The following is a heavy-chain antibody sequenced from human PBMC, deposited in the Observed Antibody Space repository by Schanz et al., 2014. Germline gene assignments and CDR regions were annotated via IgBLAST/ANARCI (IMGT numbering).Heavy chain of an antibody. D-gene: IGHD3-3*01. CDR3: ARDKGGYYPFDY. J-gene: IGHJ4*02. Sequence: QVQLVESGGRLVKPGGSLRLSCAASGLTFSDYFMSWIRQAPGKGLEWISYISGSTTTVYYADSVKDRFTVSRDNANNSVYLQMNSLRGEDTAVYYCARDKGGYYPFDYWGQGTLVTVSS. CDR1: GLTFSDYF. CDR2: ISGSTTTV. V-gene: IGHV3-11*01.